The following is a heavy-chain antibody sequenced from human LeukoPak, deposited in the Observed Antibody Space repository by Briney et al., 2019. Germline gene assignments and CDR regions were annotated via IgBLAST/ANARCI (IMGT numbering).Heavy chain of an antibody. Sequence: GGSLRLSCAASGFTFSSYWMSWVRQAPGKGLEWVANIKQDGSEKYYVDSVKGRFTISRDNAKNSLYLQMNSLRAEDTAVYYCARATLRYFDWFSNHPFDYWGQGTLVTVSS. CDR2: IKQDGSEK. CDR3: ARATLRYFDWFSNHPFDY. J-gene: IGHJ4*02. V-gene: IGHV3-7*01. CDR1: GFTFSSYW. D-gene: IGHD3-9*01.